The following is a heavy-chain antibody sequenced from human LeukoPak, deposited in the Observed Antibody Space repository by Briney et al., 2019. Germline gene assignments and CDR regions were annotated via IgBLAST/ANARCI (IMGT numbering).Heavy chain of an antibody. CDR1: GGSISSGGYY. CDR3: AREEYKVPGGGSYGDYVSVALDY. Sequence: SETLSLTCTVSGGSISSGGYYWSWIRQPPGKGLEWIGYIYHSGSTYYNPSLKSRVTISVDRSKNQFSLKLSSVTAADTAVYYCAREEYKVPGGGSYGDYVSVALDYWGQGTLVTVSS. V-gene: IGHV4-30-2*01. CDR2: IYHSGST. D-gene: IGHD4-17*01. J-gene: IGHJ4*02.